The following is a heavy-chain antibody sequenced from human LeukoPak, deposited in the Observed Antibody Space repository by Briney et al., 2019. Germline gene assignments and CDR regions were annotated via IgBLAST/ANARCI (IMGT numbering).Heavy chain of an antibody. J-gene: IGHJ4*02. CDR2: INQDGSEK. Sequence: GGSLRLSCAVSGFTFSNYWMNWVRQAPGKGLEWVANINQDGSEKYYVDSVKGRFTISRDSAKTSLYLQMNSLRAEDTAVYYCARDSVSGWGSPFDYWGQGTLVTVSS. V-gene: IGHV3-7*01. CDR3: ARDSVSGWGSPFDY. CDR1: GFTFSNYW. D-gene: IGHD6-19*01.